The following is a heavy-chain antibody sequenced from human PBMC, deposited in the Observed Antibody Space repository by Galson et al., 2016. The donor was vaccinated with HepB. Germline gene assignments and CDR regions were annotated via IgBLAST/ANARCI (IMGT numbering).Heavy chain of an antibody. Sequence: SLRLSCAASGFTFGAHAMHWVRQRPGKGLEWVSGISWNSGAIDYADSVRGRFTISRDNAKNSLDLQMSSLRAEDTALYYCAKDLSGIPYYYSLDVWGPGTTATVS. CDR3: AKDLSGIPYYYSLDV. V-gene: IGHV3-9*01. J-gene: IGHJ6*02. CDR2: ISWNSGAI. D-gene: IGHD6-13*01. CDR1: GFTFGAHA.